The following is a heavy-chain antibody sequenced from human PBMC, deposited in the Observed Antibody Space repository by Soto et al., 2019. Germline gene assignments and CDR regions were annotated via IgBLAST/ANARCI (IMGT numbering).Heavy chain of an antibody. Sequence: QSGGSLRLSCAASGFTFSSYSMNWVRQAPGKGLEWVSYISSSSSSIYYADSVKGRFTISRDNAKNSLYLQMNSLRDEDTAVYYCARDYEYWSGYYKGFDYWGQGTLVTVSS. V-gene: IGHV3-48*02. CDR3: ARDYEYWSGYYKGFDY. CDR1: GFTFSSYS. J-gene: IGHJ4*02. D-gene: IGHD3-3*01. CDR2: ISSSSSSI.